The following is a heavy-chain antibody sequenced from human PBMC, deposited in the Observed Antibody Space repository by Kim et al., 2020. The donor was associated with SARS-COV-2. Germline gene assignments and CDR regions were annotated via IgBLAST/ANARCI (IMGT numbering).Heavy chain of an antibody. CDR2: INPNSGGT. CDR3: AREIWNSGDRPIDY. CDR1: GYTFTGYY. Sequence: ASVKVSCKASGYTFTGYYMHWVRQAPGQGLAWMGWINPNSGGTNYAQKFQGRVTMTRDTSISTAYMELSRLRSDDTAVYYCAREIWNSGDRPIDYWGQGTLVTVSS. J-gene: IGHJ4*02. V-gene: IGHV1-2*02. D-gene: IGHD1-7*01.